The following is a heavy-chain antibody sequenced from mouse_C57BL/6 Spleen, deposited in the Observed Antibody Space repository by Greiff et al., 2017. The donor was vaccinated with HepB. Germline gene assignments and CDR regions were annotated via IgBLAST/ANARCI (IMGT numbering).Heavy chain of an antibody. V-gene: IGHV1-39*01. J-gene: IGHJ4*01. CDR2: INPNYGTT. CDR1: GYSFTDYN. CDR3: AKLLYYYAMDY. Sequence: EVQLQESGPELVKPGASVKISCKASGYSFTDYNMNWVKQSNGKSLDWIGVINPNYGTTSYNQKFKGKATLTLDQSSITAYMQLNSLTSEDSAVYYCAKLLYYYAMDYWGQGTSVTVSS. D-gene: IGHD1-1*01.